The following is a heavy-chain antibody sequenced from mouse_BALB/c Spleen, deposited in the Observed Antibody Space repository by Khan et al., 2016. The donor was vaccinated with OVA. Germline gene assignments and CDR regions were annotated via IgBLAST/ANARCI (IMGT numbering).Heavy chain of an antibody. CDR1: GYTFTTAG. Sequence: QIQLVQSGPELKKPGETVRISCKASGYTFTTAGVQWVQKMPGKGLKWIGWINTHSGVPKYAEDFKGRFAFSLETSASTVYLQITNLKNEDTATYFCARVGAAYYRNDGGAMDYWGQGTSVTVSS. CDR2: INTHSGVP. D-gene: IGHD2-14*01. V-gene: IGHV9-4*02. J-gene: IGHJ4*01. CDR3: ARVGAAYYRNDGGAMDY.